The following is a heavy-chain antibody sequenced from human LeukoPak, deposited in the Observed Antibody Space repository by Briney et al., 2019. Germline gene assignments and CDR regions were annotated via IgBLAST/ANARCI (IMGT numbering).Heavy chain of an antibody. J-gene: IGHJ6*03. CDR2: IYTSGST. D-gene: IGHD2-2*01. CDR1: GGSISSYY. V-gene: IGHV4-4*09. CDR3: ARVYCSSTSCPYYYYYYMDV. Sequence: KPSETLSLTCTVSGGSISSYYWSWIRQPPGKGLEWIGYIYTSGSTNYNPSLKSRVTISVDTSKNQFSLKLSSVTAADTAVYYCARVYCSSTSCPYYYYYYMDVWGKGTTVTVSS.